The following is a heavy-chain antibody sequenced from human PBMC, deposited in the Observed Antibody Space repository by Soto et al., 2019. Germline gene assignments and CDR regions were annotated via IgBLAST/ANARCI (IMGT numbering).Heavy chain of an antibody. CDR1: GFTFSNYV. D-gene: IGHD2-15*01. CDR3: ARDGGNICSGGSCYFQAPDY. J-gene: IGHJ4*02. Sequence: EVQLSESGGGSVQPGGSLRLSCSASGFTFSNYVMSWVRQAPGKGLEWVASISGSGRSTNYADSVKGRFTISRDNSKNTLAVQMSSLRAEDTAVYYCARDGGNICSGGSCYFQAPDYWGQGTLVTVSP. V-gene: IGHV3-23*01. CDR2: ISGSGRST.